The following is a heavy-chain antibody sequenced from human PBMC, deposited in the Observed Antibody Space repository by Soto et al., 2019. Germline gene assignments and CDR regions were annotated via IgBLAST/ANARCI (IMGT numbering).Heavy chain of an antibody. CDR3: ARPGEQLVPTPFDY. D-gene: IGHD6-13*01. V-gene: IGHV4-59*08. Sequence: TSETLSLTCTVSGGSISSYYWSWIRQPPGKGLEWIGYIYYSGSTNYNPSLKSRVTISVDTSKNQFSLKLSSVTAADTAVYYCARPGEQLVPTPFDYWGQGTLVTVS. J-gene: IGHJ4*02. CDR2: IYYSGST. CDR1: GGSISSYY.